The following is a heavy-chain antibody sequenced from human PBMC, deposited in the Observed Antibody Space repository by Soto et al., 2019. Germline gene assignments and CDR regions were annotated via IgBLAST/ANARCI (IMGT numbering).Heavy chain of an antibody. CDR1: GFTFSSYA. CDR2: IGSAGDT. Sequence: PGGSLRLSCAASGFTFSSYAMSWVRQPTGKGLEWVSVIGSAGDTYYPGSVKGRFTISRENAKNSLYLQMNSLRAEDTAVYYCARGYLGSFDYWGQGTLVTVSS. CDR3: ARGYLGSFDY. J-gene: IGHJ4*02. D-gene: IGHD7-27*01. V-gene: IGHV3-13*01.